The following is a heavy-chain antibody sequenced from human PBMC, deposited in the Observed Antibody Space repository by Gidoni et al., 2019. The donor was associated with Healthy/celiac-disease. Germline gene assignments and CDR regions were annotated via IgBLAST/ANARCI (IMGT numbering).Heavy chain of an antibody. CDR1: GGSFSGYY. D-gene: IGHD6-19*01. Sequence: QVQLQQWGAGLLKPSETLSLTCAVYGGSFSGYYWSWIRQPPGKGLEWIGEINHSGSTNYNPSLKSRVTISVDTSKNQFSLKLSSVTAADTAVYYCARRRIAVARGALFHWGQGTLVTVSS. CDR3: ARRRIAVARGALFH. V-gene: IGHV4-34*01. J-gene: IGHJ4*02. CDR2: INHSGST.